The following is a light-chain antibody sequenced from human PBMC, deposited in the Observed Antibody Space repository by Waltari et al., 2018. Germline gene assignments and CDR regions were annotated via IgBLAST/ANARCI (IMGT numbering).Light chain of an antibody. CDR1: SSAVGGFNY. CDR3: SSYTSSSTPGV. Sequence: QSALTQPASVSGSPGQSITIPCNASSSAVGGFNYVSWYQQHPGTAPKLLISDVRNRPSGVSTRFSGSKSGNTASLTISGLQADDEADYYCSSYTSSSTPGVFGTGTKVTVL. V-gene: IGLV2-14*03. CDR2: DVR. J-gene: IGLJ1*01.